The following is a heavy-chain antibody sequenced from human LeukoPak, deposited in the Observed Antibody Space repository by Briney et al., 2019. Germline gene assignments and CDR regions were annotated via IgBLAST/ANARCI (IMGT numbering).Heavy chain of an antibody. V-gene: IGHV4-61*02. CDR1: GGSISSGSYY. CDR3: ARGHWGAASTYSFDY. CDR2: IYTSGST. D-gene: IGHD7-27*01. J-gene: IGHJ4*02. Sequence: SQTLSLTCTVSGGSISSGSYYWSWIRQPAGKGLEWIGRIYTSGSTNYNPSLKSRVTISVDTSKNQFSLKLSSVTAADTAVYYCARGHWGAASTYSFDYWGQGTLVTVSS.